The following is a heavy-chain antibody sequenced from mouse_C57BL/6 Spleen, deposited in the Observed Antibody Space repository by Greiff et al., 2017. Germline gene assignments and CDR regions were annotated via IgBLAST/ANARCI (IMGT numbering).Heavy chain of an antibody. CDR1: GFSFNTYA. V-gene: IGHV10-1*01. J-gene: IGHJ3*01. CDR3: VTSYDGYPAWFAY. D-gene: IGHD2-3*01. CDR2: IRSKSNNYAT. Sequence: EVMLVESGGGLVQPKGSLKLSCAASGFSFNTYAMNWVRQAPGKGLEWVARIRSKSNNYATYYADSVKDRFTISRDDSESMLYLQMNNLKTEDTAMYYCVTSYDGYPAWFAYWGQGTLVTVSA.